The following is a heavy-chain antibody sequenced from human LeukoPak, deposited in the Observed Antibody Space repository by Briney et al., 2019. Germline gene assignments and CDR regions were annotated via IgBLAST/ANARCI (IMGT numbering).Heavy chain of an antibody. J-gene: IGHJ4*02. Sequence: ASVKVSCKASGGTFSSYAISWVRQAPGQGLEWMGRIIPILGIANYAQKFQGRVTITADKSTSTAYMELSSLRSEDTAVYYCARDGVGGDFVDYWGQGTLVTVSS. V-gene: IGHV1-69*04. CDR1: GGTFSSYA. CDR2: IIPILGIA. D-gene: IGHD3-10*01. CDR3: ARDGVGGDFVDY.